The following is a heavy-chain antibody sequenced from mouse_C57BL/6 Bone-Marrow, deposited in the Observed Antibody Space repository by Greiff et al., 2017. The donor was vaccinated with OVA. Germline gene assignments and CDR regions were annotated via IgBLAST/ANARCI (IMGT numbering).Heavy chain of an antibody. V-gene: IGHV5-12*01. J-gene: IGHJ4*01. CDR1: GFTFSDFY. CDR3: ARLDAMDY. CDR2: ISNGGGST. Sequence: DVKLVESGGGLVQPGGSLKLSYAASGFTFSDFYMYWIRQTPEKRLEWVAYISNGGGSTYYPDTVKGRFTISRDNAKNTLYLQMSRLKSEDTAMYYCARLDAMDYWGQGTSVTVSS.